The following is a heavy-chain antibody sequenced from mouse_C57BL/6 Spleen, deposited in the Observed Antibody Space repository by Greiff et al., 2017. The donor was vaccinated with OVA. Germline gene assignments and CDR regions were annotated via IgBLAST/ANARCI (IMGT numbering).Heavy chain of an antibody. CDR1: GFSLTSYG. J-gene: IGHJ4*01. Sequence: VKLQESGPGLVQPSQSLSITCTVSGFSLTSYGVHWVRQSPGKGLEWLGVIWSGGSTDYNAAYISRLSISKDNSKSQVFFKMNSLQADDTAIYYCARNWGYGYDGDYAMDYWGQGTSVTVSS. V-gene: IGHV2-2*01. CDR2: IWSGGST. CDR3: ARNWGYGYDGDYAMDY. D-gene: IGHD2-2*01.